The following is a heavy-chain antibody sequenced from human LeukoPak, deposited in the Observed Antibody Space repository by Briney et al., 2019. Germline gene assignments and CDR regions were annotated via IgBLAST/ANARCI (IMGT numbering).Heavy chain of an antibody. CDR2: IYGGGDT. Sequence: GGSLRLSCATSGFTVSGNYMSWFRHAPGKGLEWVSVIYGGGDTAAADSVRGRFTISRDNSKNTLYLQMNSLGAEDTAVYYCAGPSDKSRNWYFDLWGRGTLVTVSS. CDR3: AGPSDKSRNWYFDL. D-gene: IGHD2-21*01. CDR1: GFTVSGNY. V-gene: IGHV3-66*01. J-gene: IGHJ2*01.